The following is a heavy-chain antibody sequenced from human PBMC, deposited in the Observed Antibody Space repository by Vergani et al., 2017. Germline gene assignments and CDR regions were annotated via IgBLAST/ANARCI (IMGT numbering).Heavy chain of an antibody. D-gene: IGHD3-22*01. Sequence: VQMVESGGGLVKPGGSLRLSCVASGFTFSSYGMHWVRQAPGKGLEWVAFIRYDGSNKYYADSVKGRFTISRDNSKNTLYLLMNNLRAEDTAVYYCAKDNVPGYYDSSGYCDYWGQGTLVTVSS. V-gene: IGHV3-30*02. J-gene: IGHJ4*02. CDR1: GFTFSSYG. CDR2: IRYDGSNK. CDR3: AKDNVPGYYDSSGYCDY.